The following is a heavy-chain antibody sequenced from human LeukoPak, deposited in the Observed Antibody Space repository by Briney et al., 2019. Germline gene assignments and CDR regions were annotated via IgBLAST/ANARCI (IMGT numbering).Heavy chain of an antibody. D-gene: IGHD3-3*01. CDR1: GYTFTSYD. CDR3: ARTIFGVVIEDY. J-gene: IGHJ4*02. CDR2: MNPNSGNT. V-gene: IGHV1-8*01. Sequence: GASVKASCKASGYTFTSYDINWVRQATGQGLEWMGWMNPNSGNTGYAQKFQGRVTMTRNTSISTAYMELSSLRSEDTAVYYCARTIFGVVIEDYWGQGTLVTVSS.